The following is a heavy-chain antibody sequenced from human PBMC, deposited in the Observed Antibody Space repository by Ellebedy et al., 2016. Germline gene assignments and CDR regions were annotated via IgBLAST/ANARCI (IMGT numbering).Heavy chain of an antibody. V-gene: IGHV4-39*07. CDR1: GGSISSSSYY. CDR3: ARSPFHVYDWFDP. CDR2: IYYTGRT. Sequence: SETLSLTCTVSGGSISSSSYYWGWIRQPPGKGLEWIGSIYYTGRTSYNPSLKSRVTISVDTSKNQFSLKLTSVAAADTAVYYCARSPFHVYDWFDPWGQGTLVSVSS. D-gene: IGHD2/OR15-2a*01. J-gene: IGHJ5*02.